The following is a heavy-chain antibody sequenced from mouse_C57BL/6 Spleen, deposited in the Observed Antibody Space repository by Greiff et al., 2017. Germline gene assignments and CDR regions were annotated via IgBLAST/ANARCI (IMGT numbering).Heavy chain of an antibody. J-gene: IGHJ3*01. V-gene: IGHV1-82*01. CDR1: GYAFSSSW. CDR2: IYPGAGDT. Sequence: VQLQQSGPELVKPGASVQISCKASGYAFSSSWMNWVKQRRGKGLEWIGRIYPGAGDTNYNGKFKGMATLTADKSSSTAYMQLCARGSYYDYDAPGFAYWGQGTLVTVSA. CDR3: FAY. D-gene: IGHD2-4*01.